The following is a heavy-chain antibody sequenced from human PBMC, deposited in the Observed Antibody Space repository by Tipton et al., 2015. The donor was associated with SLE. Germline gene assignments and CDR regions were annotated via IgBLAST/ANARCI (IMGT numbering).Heavy chain of an antibody. CDR3: ARDLARIAVAGTSWYFDL. CDR1: GGSISSGGYY. V-gene: IGHV4-61*08. CDR2: IYYSGST. D-gene: IGHD6-19*01. J-gene: IGHJ2*01. Sequence: TLSLTCTVSGGSISSGGYYWSWIRQHPGKGLEWIGYIYYSGSTNYNPSLKSRVTISVDTSKNQFSLKLSSVTAADTAVYYCARDLARIAVAGTSWYFDLWGRGTLVTVSS.